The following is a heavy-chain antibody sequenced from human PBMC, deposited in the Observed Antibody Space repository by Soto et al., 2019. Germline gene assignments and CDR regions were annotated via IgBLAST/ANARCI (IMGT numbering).Heavy chain of an antibody. Sequence: EVQLVESGGGLVKPGGSLRLSCAASGFTFSSYSMNWVRQAPGKGLEWVSSISSSSSYIYYADSVKGRFTISRDNAKNSLYLQMNSLRAEDTAVYYCARDLPYYDSSGYPQYWGQGTLVTVSS. CDR1: GFTFSSYS. J-gene: IGHJ4*02. D-gene: IGHD3-22*01. V-gene: IGHV3-21*01. CDR2: ISSSSSYI. CDR3: ARDLPYYDSSGYPQY.